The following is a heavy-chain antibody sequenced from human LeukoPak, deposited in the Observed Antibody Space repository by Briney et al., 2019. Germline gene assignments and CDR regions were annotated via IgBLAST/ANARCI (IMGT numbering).Heavy chain of an antibody. CDR1: GGSFSSYV. CDR3: AIEGPVGTDGF. V-gene: IGHV1-69*13. D-gene: IGHD5-24*01. J-gene: IGHJ1*01. Sequence: ASVKVSCKASGGSFSSYVISWVRQAPGQGLEWMGGRVPILGPTNLAQKFQGRLTITADESTSTAYMELNGLSVEDTAVYYCAIEGPVGTDGFWGQGTLVTVSS. CDR2: RVPILGPT.